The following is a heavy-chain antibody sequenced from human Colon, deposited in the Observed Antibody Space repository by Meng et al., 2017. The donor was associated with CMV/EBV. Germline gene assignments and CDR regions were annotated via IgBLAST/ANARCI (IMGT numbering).Heavy chain of an antibody. D-gene: IGHD2-2*01. J-gene: IGHJ6*02. CDR1: GYTFTGYY. V-gene: IGHV1-2*02. Sequence: ASVKVSCKASGYTFTGYYMHWVRQAPGQGLEWMGWINPNSGGTNYAQKFQGRVTMTRDTSISTAYMELSRLRSDDTAVYYCARSGNHLGYCSSTSCNYYYGMDVWGQGTTVTVSS. CDR2: INPNSGGT. CDR3: ARSGNHLGYCSSTSCNYYYGMDV.